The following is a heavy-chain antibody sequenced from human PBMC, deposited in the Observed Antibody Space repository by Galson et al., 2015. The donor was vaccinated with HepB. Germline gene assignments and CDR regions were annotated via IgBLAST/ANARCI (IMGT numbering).Heavy chain of an antibody. Sequence: SLRLSCAASRFTFSSYWMSWVRQAPGKGLEWVANIKQDGSEKYYVDSVKGRFTISRDNAKNSLYLQMNSLRAEDKAVYYCAKLDFSDAFDIWGQGTMVTVSS. J-gene: IGHJ3*02. D-gene: IGHD3-3*01. CDR2: IKQDGSEK. CDR3: AKLDFSDAFDI. V-gene: IGHV3-7*01. CDR1: RFTFSSYW.